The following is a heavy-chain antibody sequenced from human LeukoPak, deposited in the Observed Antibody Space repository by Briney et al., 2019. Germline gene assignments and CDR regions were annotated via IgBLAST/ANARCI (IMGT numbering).Heavy chain of an antibody. CDR2: IYYSGST. Sequence: KPSETLSLTCTVSGGSISSSSYYWGWIRQPPGKGLEWIGSIYYSGSTYYNPSLKSRVTISVDTSKNQFSLKLSSVTAADTAVYYCARPSAIRDYGDYAWFDPWGQGTLVTVSS. CDR3: ARPSAIRDYGDYAWFDP. D-gene: IGHD4-17*01. J-gene: IGHJ5*02. V-gene: IGHV4-39*01. CDR1: GGSISSSSYY.